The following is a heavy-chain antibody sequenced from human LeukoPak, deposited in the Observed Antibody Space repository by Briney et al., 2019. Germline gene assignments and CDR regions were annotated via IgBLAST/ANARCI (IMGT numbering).Heavy chain of an antibody. CDR2: INWNGGST. J-gene: IGHJ6*03. V-gene: IGHV3-20*04. CDR3: ARVQLVDYYYYSYMDV. D-gene: IGHD6-6*01. Sequence: GGSLRLSCAASGFTFDDYGMSWVRQAPGKGLEWVSGINWNGGSTGYADSVKGRFTISRDNAKNSLYLQMNSLRAEDMALYYCARVQLVDYYYYSYMDVWGKGTTVTVSS. CDR1: GFTFDDYG.